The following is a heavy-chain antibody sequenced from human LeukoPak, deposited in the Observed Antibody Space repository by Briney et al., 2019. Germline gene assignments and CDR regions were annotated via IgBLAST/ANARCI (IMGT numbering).Heavy chain of an antibody. J-gene: IGHJ2*01. Sequence: SETLSPTCTVSGGSIRSYYWIWIRQPPGKGLEWIGYIYYSGSTNYNPSLKSRVTISVDTSKNQFSLKLSSVTAADTAVYYCARDGGPGRYFDLRGRGTLVTVSS. CDR1: GGSIRSYY. CDR3: ARDGGPGRYFDL. D-gene: IGHD3-16*01. V-gene: IGHV4-59*01. CDR2: IYYSGST.